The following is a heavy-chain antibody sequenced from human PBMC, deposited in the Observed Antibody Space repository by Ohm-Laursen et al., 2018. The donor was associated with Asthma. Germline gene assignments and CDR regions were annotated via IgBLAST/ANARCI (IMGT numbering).Heavy chain of an antibody. CDR2: IYYSGST. CDR1: GGSISSGGYY. CDR3: AREGSSWSQTYNWFDP. V-gene: IGHV4-31*03. D-gene: IGHD6-13*01. J-gene: IGHJ5*02. Sequence: SQTLSLTCTVSGGSISSGGYYWSWIRQHPGKGLEWIGYIYYSGSTYYNPSLKSRVTISVDTSKNQFSLKLSSVTATDTAVYYCAREGSSWSQTYNWFDPWGQGTLVTVSS.